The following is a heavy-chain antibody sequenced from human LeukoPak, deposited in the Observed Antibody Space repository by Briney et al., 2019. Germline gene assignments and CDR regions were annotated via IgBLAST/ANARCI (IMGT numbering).Heavy chain of an antibody. V-gene: IGHV3-48*03. CDR1: GFTFSSYE. CDR3: TLEGTFMDV. D-gene: IGHD1-1*01. CDR2: ISSSGSTI. Sequence: GGSLRLSCAASGFTFSSYEMNWVRQAPGKGLEWVSYISSSGSTIYYADSVKGRFTISRDNAKNSLYLQMNSLRAEDTAVYYCTLEGTFMDVWGKGTTVTISS. J-gene: IGHJ6*03.